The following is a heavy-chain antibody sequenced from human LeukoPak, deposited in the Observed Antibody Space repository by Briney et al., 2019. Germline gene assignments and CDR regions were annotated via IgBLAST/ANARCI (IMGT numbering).Heavy chain of an antibody. Sequence: SETLSLTCTVSGGSISSYYWSWIRQPPGKGLEWIGYIYYSGSTNYNPSLKSRVTISVDTSKNQFSLKLSSVTAADTAVYYCARDTWSGPFDYWGQGTLVTVSS. V-gene: IGHV4-59*01. CDR3: ARDTWSGPFDY. CDR2: IYYSGST. CDR1: GGSISSYY. J-gene: IGHJ4*02.